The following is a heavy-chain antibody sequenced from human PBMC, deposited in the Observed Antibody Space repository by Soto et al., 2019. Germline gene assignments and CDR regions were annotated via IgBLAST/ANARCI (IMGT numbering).Heavy chain of an antibody. Sequence: PGGSLRLSCAASGFTVSSNYMSWVRQAPGKGLEWVSVIYSGGSTYYADSVKGRFTISRDNSKNTLYLQMNSLRAEDTAVYYCARERKTDATTTDFDTWGLETILTISS. D-gene: IGHD3-9*01. V-gene: IGHV3-66*01. CDR1: GFTVSSNY. CDR2: IYSGGST. CDR3: ARERKTDATTTDFDT. J-gene: IGHJ4*03.